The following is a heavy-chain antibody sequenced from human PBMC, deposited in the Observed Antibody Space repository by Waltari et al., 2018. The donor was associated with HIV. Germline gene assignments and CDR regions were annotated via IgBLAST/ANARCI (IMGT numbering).Heavy chain of an antibody. CDR2: INHSGST. J-gene: IGHJ6*02. CDR3: ARGDSSSPYYYYGMDV. Sequence: QVQLQQWGAGLLQTSETLSLTCDVYGGSFSGYYWSWIRQPPGKGLEWIGEINHSGSTNNNPSLKSRVTISVDTSKTQFSLKLSSVTAADTAVYYCARGDSSSPYYYYGMDVWGQGTTVTVSS. D-gene: IGHD6-6*01. CDR1: GGSFSGYY. V-gene: IGHV4-34*01.